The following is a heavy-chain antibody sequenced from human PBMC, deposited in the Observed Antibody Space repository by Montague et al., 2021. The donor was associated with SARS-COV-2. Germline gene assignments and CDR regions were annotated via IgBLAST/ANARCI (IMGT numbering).Heavy chain of an antibody. Sequence: SLRLSCAASGFTVSSNYMGWVRQAPGKGLEWVSVIYSGGSTYYADSVKGRFTISRDNSKNTLYLQMNSLRAEDTAVYYCARGYYDSSGYYATVGVHWGQGTLVTVSS. CDR2: IYSGGST. J-gene: IGHJ4*02. CDR3: ARGYYDSSGYYATVGVH. CDR1: GFTVSSNY. V-gene: IGHV3-66*01. D-gene: IGHD3-22*01.